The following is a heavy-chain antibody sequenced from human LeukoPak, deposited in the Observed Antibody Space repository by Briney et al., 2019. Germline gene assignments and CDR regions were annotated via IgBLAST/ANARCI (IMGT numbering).Heavy chain of an antibody. D-gene: IGHD3-16*01. J-gene: IGHJ6*03. CDR2: IYSSGST. Sequence: SETLSLTCTVSGGSISNKYWSWIRQPAGKGLEWIGRIYSSGSTNYNPSLKSRVTMSVDTSKNQFSLKLSSVTAADTAVYYCARDGLGQNYYYYYMDVWGKGTTVTISS. V-gene: IGHV4-4*07. CDR1: GGSISNKY. CDR3: ARDGLGQNYYYYYMDV.